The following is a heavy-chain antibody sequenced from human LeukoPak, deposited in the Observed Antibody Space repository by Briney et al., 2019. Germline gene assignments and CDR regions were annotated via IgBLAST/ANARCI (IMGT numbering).Heavy chain of an antibody. CDR3: ARDVPAVE. Sequence: GGSLRLSCAASGFTFSGYYMTWIRQAPGKGLECVSHISSSGSTMFYADSVKGRFTISRDNAQNSLFLQMNSLRAEDTAMYYCARDVPAVEWGQGTLVTVSS. CDR1: GFTFSGYY. V-gene: IGHV3-11*01. CDR2: ISSSGSTM. J-gene: IGHJ4*02. D-gene: IGHD4-23*01.